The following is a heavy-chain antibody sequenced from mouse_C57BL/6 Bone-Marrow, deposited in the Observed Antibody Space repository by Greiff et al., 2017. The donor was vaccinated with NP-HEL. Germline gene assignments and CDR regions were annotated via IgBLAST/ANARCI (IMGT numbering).Heavy chain of an antibody. Sequence: VQLQQSGAELVKPGASVKMSCKASGYTFTTYPIEWMKQNHGKSLEWIGNFHPYNDDTKYNEKFKGKATLTVEKSSSTVYLEPSRLTSDDSAVYYCADYYGSSPYFDYWGQGTTLTVSS. CDR3: ADYYGSSPYFDY. V-gene: IGHV1-47*01. J-gene: IGHJ2*01. CDR1: GYTFTTYP. CDR2: FHPYNDDT. D-gene: IGHD1-1*01.